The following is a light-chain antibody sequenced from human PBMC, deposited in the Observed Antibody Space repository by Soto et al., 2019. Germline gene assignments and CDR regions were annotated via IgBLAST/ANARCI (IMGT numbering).Light chain of an antibody. CDR3: QSYDSSLSAWV. CDR2: GNS. Sequence: VLTQPPSVSGAPGQRVTISCTGSSSNIGAGYDVHWYQQLPGTAPKLLIYGNSNRPSGVPDRFSGSKSGTSASLAITGLQAEDEADYYCQSYDSSLSAWVFGGGTKLTVL. V-gene: IGLV1-40*01. J-gene: IGLJ3*02. CDR1: SSNIGAGYD.